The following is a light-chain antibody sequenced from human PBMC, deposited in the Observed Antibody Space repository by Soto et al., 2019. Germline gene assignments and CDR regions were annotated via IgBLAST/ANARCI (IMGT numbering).Light chain of an antibody. J-gene: IGKJ4*01. Sequence: IVVTQSPATLSVSPGERVTFSCKASLFIANHLAWYQHKPGQSPRLLIHAASTGAPGVPARFSGSWSGAEFNLTIDSLQSDDSAIYYGQQYYRWPVTFCGGPKVEIK. CDR2: AAS. CDR1: LFIANH. V-gene: IGKV3-15*01. CDR3: QQYYRWPVT.